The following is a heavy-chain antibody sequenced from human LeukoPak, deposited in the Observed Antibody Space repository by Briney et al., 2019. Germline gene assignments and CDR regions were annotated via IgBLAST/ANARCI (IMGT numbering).Heavy chain of an antibody. CDR3: ASAYDSSNPLFDY. D-gene: IGHD3-22*01. J-gene: IGHJ4*02. CDR1: GFTFSDYY. V-gene: IGHV3-11*01. CDR2: ISSSGSTI. Sequence: GGSLRLSCAASGFTFSDYYMSWIRQAPGKGLEWVSYISSSGSTIYYADSVKGRFTISRDNAKNSLYLQMNSLRAEDMAVYYCASAYDSSNPLFDYWGQGTLVTVSS.